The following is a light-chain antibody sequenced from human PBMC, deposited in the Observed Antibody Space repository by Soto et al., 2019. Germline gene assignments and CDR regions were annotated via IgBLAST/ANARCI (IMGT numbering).Light chain of an antibody. CDR2: DAS. CDR1: RSVDLW. V-gene: IGKV1-5*01. Sequence: DTQMTQSPSTLSASVKDIVTRTFLASRSVDLWLAWYQQKPGKAPKLLIYDASSLQSGVPSRFSGSGSGTEFTLTISSLQPDDFGTYYCQEYNSYTGTFGPGTKVDIK. CDR3: QEYNSYTGT. J-gene: IGKJ1*01.